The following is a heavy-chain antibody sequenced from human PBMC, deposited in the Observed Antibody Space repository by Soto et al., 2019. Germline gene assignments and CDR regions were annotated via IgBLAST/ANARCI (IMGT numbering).Heavy chain of an antibody. J-gene: IGHJ5*02. Sequence: GSGPTLVNPTQTLTLTCTFSGFSLSTGGMCVSWIRQPPGKALEWLARIDWDDDKYYSTSLKTRLTISKDTSKNQVVLTMTNMDPVDTATYYCARMILGYCSGGSCYWFDPWGQGTLVTVSS. CDR2: IDWDDDK. CDR1: GFSLSTGGMC. CDR3: ARMILGYCSGGSCYWFDP. V-gene: IGHV2-70*11. D-gene: IGHD2-15*01.